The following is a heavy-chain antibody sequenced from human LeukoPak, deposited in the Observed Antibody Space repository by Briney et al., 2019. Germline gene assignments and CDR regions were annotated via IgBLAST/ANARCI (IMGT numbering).Heavy chain of an antibody. J-gene: IGHJ5*02. CDR3: ARHVGGSGSRKYNWFDP. V-gene: IGHV5-51*01. CDR1: GYSLTSYW. CDR2: IYPGDSDT. Sequence: GESLKISCQGPGYSLTSYWIDRVRPIPGKGLEWMGIIYPGDSDTRQRPSFQGQVTISADKSISTAYLQWSSLKASDTAMYYCARHVGGSGSRKYNWFDPSGHGTLVSVSS. D-gene: IGHD3-10*01.